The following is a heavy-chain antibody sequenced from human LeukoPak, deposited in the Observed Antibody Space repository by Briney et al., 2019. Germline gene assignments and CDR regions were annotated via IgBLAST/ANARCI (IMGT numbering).Heavy chain of an antibody. CDR3: ARGRIAVVGRGGGYYYYGMDV. CDR2: ISAYNGNR. V-gene: IGHV1-18*04. Sequence: ASVKVSCKASGYTFTSYGISWVRQAPGQGLEWMGWISAYNGNRNYAQKLQGRVTMTTDTSTSTAYMELRSLRSDDTAVYYCARGRIAVVGRGGGYYYYGMDVWGKGTTVTVSS. J-gene: IGHJ6*04. D-gene: IGHD6-19*01. CDR1: GYTFTSYG.